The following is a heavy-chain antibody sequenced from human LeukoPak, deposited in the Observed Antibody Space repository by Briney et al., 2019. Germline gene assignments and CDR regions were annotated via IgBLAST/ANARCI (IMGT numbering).Heavy chain of an antibody. D-gene: IGHD3-10*02. Sequence: GGSLRLSCAASGFTFSSYGMSWVRQAPGKGPEWVSGISGSGSGTYYADSVKGRFTISRDNSKNTLHLQMNSLRAEDTAVYYCAELGITMIGGVWGKGTTVTISS. CDR3: AELGITMIGGV. V-gene: IGHV3-23*01. CDR1: GFTFSSYG. CDR2: ISGSGSGT. J-gene: IGHJ6*04.